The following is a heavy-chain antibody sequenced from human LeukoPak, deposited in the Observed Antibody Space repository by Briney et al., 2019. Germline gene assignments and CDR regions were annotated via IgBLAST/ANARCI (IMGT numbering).Heavy chain of an antibody. CDR1: GFTFSSYA. Sequence: GGSLRLSCAASGFTFSSYAMHWVRQAPGKGLEYDSAISSNGGSTYYANSVKGRFTISRDNSKNTLYLQMGSLRAEDMAVYYCARDRDSSGYYYVGPDSWGQGTLVTVSS. V-gene: IGHV3-64*01. CDR3: ARDRDSSGYYYVGPDS. J-gene: IGHJ4*02. CDR2: ISSNGGST. D-gene: IGHD3-22*01.